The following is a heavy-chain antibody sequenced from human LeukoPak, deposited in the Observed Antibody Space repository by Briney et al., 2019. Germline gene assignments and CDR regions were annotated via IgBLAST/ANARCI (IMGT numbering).Heavy chain of an antibody. D-gene: IGHD2-21*01. CDR1: GFTFRAYS. CDR3: AREGGDHDAFDI. CDR2: ISSSSSTI. V-gene: IGHV3-48*01. Sequence: GGSLRLSCAASGFTFRAYSMNWVRQAPGKGPEWVSHISSSSSTIYYADSVKGRFTISRDNAKNSLYLQMNSLRADDTAMYFCAREGGDHDAFDIWGQGTMVTVS. J-gene: IGHJ3*02.